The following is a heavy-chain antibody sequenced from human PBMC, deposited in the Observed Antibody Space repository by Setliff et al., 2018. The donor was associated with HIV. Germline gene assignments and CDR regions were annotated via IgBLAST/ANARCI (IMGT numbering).Heavy chain of an antibody. CDR3: ARDGGGPGDY. CDR1: GYIFTDYY. D-gene: IGHD3-16*01. Sequence: GASVKVSCKASGYIFTDYYIHWVRQAPGQGLEWMGWINPNGGYTNYAQKFLGRVTMTRDTSFTTAYLELSRLGSDDTAVYYCARDGGGPGDYWGQGTLVTVSS. CDR2: INPNGGYT. J-gene: IGHJ4*02. V-gene: IGHV1-2*02.